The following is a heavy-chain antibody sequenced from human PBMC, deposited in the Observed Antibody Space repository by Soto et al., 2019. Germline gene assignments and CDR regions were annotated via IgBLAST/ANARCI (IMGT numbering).Heavy chain of an antibody. D-gene: IGHD6-6*01. Sequence: SVKVSCKASGGTFSSYAISWVRQAPGQGLEWMGGIIPIFGTANYAQKFQGRVTITADESTSTAYMELSSLRSEDTAVYYCARDQYSSSSEYYYYGMDVWGQGTTVTVSS. CDR1: GGTFSSYA. CDR3: ARDQYSSSSEYYYYGMDV. J-gene: IGHJ6*02. V-gene: IGHV1-69*13. CDR2: IIPIFGTA.